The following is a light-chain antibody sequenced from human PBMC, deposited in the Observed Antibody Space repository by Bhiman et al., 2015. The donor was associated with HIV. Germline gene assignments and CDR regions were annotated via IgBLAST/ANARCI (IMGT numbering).Light chain of an antibody. CDR2: DVS. Sequence: QSALTQPRSVSGSPGQSVTISCTGTSSDVGGYNYVSWYQHHPGKAPKLMIYDVSKRPSGVPDRFSGSKSGNTASLTISALQPEDEATYFCCSYAGGTTFVFGTGTKVTVL. J-gene: IGLJ1*01. V-gene: IGLV2-11*01. CDR1: SSDVGGYNY. CDR3: CSYAGGTTFV.